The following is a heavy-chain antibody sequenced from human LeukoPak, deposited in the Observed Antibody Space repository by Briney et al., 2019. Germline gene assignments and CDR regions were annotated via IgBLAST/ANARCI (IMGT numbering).Heavy chain of an antibody. CDR3: ARVEYYYDSSGYYRSDY. CDR2: ISAYNGNT. D-gene: IGHD3-22*01. Sequence: ASVKVSCKASGYTFTSYGISWVRQAPGQGLEWMGWISAYNGNTNYAQKLQGRVTMTTDTSTSTAYMELRSLRSDDTAVYYCARVEYYYDSSGYYRSDYWGQGTLVTVSS. J-gene: IGHJ4*02. V-gene: IGHV1-18*01. CDR1: GYTFTSYG.